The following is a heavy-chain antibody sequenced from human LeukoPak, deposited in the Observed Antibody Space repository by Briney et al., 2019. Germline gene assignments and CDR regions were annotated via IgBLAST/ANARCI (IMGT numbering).Heavy chain of an antibody. J-gene: IGHJ4*02. CDR2: INQGGSDK. CDR3: TRDRSRAEDY. D-gene: IGHD1-14*01. Sequence: GGSLRLSCAASGSTFSGHWMSWVGQAPGKGLEWVANINQGGSDKYYVDSVKGRFTISRDNANNLLYLQMNSLRGEDTAVYYCTRDRSRAEDYWGQGTLVTVSS. CDR1: GSTFSGHW. V-gene: IGHV3-7*01.